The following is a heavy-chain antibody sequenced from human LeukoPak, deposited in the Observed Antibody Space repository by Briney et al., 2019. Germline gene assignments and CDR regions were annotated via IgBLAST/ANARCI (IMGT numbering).Heavy chain of an antibody. J-gene: IGHJ6*03. V-gene: IGHV4-34*01. Sequence: GSLRLSCAASGFTFSSYSMNWIRQPPGKGLEWIGEINHSGSTNYNPSLKSRVTISVDTSKNQFSLKLSSVTAADTAVYYCARSNIVVVPAANYYYYYMDVWGKGTTVTISS. CDR3: ARSNIVVVPAANYYYYYMDV. CDR2: INHSGST. D-gene: IGHD2-2*01. CDR1: GFTFSSYS.